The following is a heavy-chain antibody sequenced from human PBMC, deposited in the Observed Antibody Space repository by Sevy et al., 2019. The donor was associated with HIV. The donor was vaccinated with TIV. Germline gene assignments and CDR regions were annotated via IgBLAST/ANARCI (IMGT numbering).Heavy chain of an antibody. J-gene: IGHJ4*02. Sequence: ASVKVSCKVSGYTLTELSMHWVRQAPGKGLEWMGSFDPEDGKRIYAQKFQGRVTITADESTKTAYMELSSLRSEDTAVYYCARGGGNGWYYFDYWGQETLVTVSS. V-gene: IGHV1-24*01. CDR1: GYTLTELS. CDR2: FDPEDGKR. CDR3: ARGGGNGWYYFDY. D-gene: IGHD6-19*01.